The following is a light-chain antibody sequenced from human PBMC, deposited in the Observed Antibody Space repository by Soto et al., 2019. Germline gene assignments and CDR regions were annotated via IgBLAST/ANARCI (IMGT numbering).Light chain of an antibody. V-gene: IGLV1-40*01. CDR1: SSNIGAGYD. J-gene: IGLJ3*02. CDR3: QSYDSRLSAWV. CDR2: GNN. Sequence: QSVLTQPPSVSGAPGQRVTISCTGSSSNIGAGYDVHWYQQLPETAPKLLIYGNNNRPSGVPDRFSGSKSGTSASLAITGLRAEDEADYYGQSYDSRLSAWVFGGGTKLTVL.